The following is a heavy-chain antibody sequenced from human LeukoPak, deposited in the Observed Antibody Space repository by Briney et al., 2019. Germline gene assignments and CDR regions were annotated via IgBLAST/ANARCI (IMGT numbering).Heavy chain of an antibody. CDR2: VDGSGGST. V-gene: IGHV3-23*01. Sequence: PGGSLGLSCAASGFTFSTYAISWVRQAPGKGLEWVSGVDGSGGSTYYADSVKGRFSIFRDNSKNTLSLQMNSLRAEDTAVYYCAKDAAGPEYWGQGTLVTVSS. J-gene: IGHJ4*02. CDR1: GFTFSTYA. D-gene: IGHD6-13*01. CDR3: AKDAAGPEY.